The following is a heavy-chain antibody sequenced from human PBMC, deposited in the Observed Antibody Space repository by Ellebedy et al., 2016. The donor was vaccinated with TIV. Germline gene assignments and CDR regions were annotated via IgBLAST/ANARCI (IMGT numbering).Heavy chain of an antibody. CDR3: ARGDDSSGYYFDY. J-gene: IGHJ4*02. CDR1: GFTFSSYG. CDR2: IWYDGSNK. Sequence: GGSLRLXXAASGFTFSSYGMHWVRQAPGKGLEWVAVIWYDGSNKYYADSVKGRFTISRDNSKNTLYLQMNSLRAEDTAVYYCARGDDSSGYYFDYWGQGTLVTVSS. D-gene: IGHD3-22*01. V-gene: IGHV3-33*08.